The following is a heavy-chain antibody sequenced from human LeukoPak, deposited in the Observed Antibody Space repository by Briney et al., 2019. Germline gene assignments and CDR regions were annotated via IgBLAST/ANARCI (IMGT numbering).Heavy chain of an antibody. J-gene: IGHJ6*03. Sequence: GGSLRLSCAASGFTLSSYAMSWVRQAPGKGLEWVSAISVSGNTYHADSVKGRFTISRDESKNTLYLEMNSLRAEDTAVYYCAKQFGRYFYYMDVWGKGTTVTISS. CDR2: ISVSGNT. V-gene: IGHV3-23*01. CDR3: AKQFGRYFYYMDV. CDR1: GFTLSSYA. D-gene: IGHD1-26*01.